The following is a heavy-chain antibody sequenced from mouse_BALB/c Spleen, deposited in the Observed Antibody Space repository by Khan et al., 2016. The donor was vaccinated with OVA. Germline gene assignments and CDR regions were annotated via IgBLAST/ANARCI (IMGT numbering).Heavy chain of an antibody. CDR3: ARRAYYGHWYFDV. CDR1: GYSITSAYA. J-gene: IGHJ1*01. CDR2: ISYSGST. D-gene: IGHD1-1*02. Sequence: QLEESGPGLVKPSQSLSLTCTVAGYSITSAYAWNWIRQFPGNKLEWMGYISYSGSTSYNPSLKSRISITRDTSTNPFFLQLNSVTTEDTATYYGARRAYYGHWYFDVWGAGTTVTVSS. V-gene: IGHV3-2*02.